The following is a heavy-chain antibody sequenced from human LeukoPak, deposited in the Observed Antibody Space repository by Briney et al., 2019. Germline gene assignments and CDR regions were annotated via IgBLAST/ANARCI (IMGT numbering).Heavy chain of an antibody. CDR3: ARDRYYYDSSGYYFLSL. Sequence: SETLSLTCTVSGGSISSSSYYWGWIRQPPGKGLEWIGSIYYSGSTYYNPSLKSRVTISVDTSKNQFSLKLSSVTAADTAVYYCARDRYYYDSSGYYFLSLWGQGTLVTVSS. V-gene: IGHV4-39*07. CDR1: GGSISSSSYY. CDR2: IYYSGST. D-gene: IGHD3-22*01. J-gene: IGHJ4*02.